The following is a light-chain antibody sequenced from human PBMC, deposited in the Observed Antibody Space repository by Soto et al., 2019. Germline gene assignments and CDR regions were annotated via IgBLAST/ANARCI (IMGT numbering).Light chain of an antibody. V-gene: IGKV3-11*01. CDR2: NAY. Sequence: EIVLTQSPATMSLSPGERAILSCRASQSVSTFLAWFQQKPGQPPRLIIYNAYNRTTGIPARFRGSGSGTDFTLTISSLEPEDFAVYYCQQSGDWPPITFGQGTRLEIK. J-gene: IGKJ5*01. CDR1: QSVSTF. CDR3: QQSGDWPPIT.